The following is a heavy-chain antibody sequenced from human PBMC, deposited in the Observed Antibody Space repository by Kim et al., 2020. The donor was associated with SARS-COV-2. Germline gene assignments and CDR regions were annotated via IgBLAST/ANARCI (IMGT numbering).Heavy chain of an antibody. CDR1: GGSISSGGYY. V-gene: IGHV4-31*03. CDR3: ARDGGGGNSDVWYFDY. CDR2: IYYSGST. Sequence: SETLSLTCTVSGGSISSGGYYWSWIRQHPGKGLEWIGYIYYSGSTYYNPSLKSRVTISVDTSKNQFSLKLSSVTAADTAVYYCARDGGGGNSDVWYFDYWGQGTLVTVSS. D-gene: IGHD2-21*02. J-gene: IGHJ4*02.